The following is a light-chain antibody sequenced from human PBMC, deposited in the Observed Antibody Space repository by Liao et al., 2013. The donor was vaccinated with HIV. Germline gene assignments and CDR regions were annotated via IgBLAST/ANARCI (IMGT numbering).Light chain of an antibody. CDR1: NLGDKH. CDR3: QAWDRSAENVV. J-gene: IGLJ2*01. Sequence: SYELTQPPSVSVSPGQTASIFCSGDNLGDKHASWYQQKPGQSPVLVIYQDRKRPSGIPERFSGSNSGNTATLTISGTQAVDEADYFCQAWDRSAENVVFGGGTKLTVL. CDR2: QDR. V-gene: IGLV3-1*01.